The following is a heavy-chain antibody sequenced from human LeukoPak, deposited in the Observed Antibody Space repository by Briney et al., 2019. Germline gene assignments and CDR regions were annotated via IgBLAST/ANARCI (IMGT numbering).Heavy chain of an antibody. Sequence: SETLSLTCTVSGDSISRYYWSWIRQPPGKGLEWIGYILYSGSTNYNPSLESRVTISVDTSKNQFSLQLNSVTPEDTAVYYCTRDAGIIDYWGQGTLVTVSS. CDR1: GDSISRYY. J-gene: IGHJ4*02. CDR3: TRDAGIIDY. D-gene: IGHD6-13*01. V-gene: IGHV4-59*12. CDR2: ILYSGST.